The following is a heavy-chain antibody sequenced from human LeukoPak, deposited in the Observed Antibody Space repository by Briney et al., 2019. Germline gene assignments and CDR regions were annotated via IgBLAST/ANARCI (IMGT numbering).Heavy chain of an antibody. J-gene: IGHJ5*02. CDR2: IYTSGST. CDR3: ARHGPQVPAAITRFDP. D-gene: IGHD2-2*02. V-gene: IGHV4-4*07. CDR1: GGSISSYY. Sequence: PSETLSLTCTVSGGSISSYYWSWIRQPAGKGLKWIGRIYTSGSTNYNPSLKSRVTMSVDTSKNQFSLKLSSVTAADTAVYYCARHGPQVPAAITRFDPWGQGTLVTVSS.